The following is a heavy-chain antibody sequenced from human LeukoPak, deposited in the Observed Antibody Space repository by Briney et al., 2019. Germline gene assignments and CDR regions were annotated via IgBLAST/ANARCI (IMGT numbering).Heavy chain of an antibody. CDR3: ATSITIFGAVSYFDY. Sequence: SVKVSCKASGGTFSSYAISWVRQAPGQGLEWMGGIIPILGIADYAQKFQGRVTITADKSTSTAYMELSSLRSEDTAVYYCATSITIFGAVSYFDYWGQGTLVTVSS. D-gene: IGHD3-3*01. CDR2: IIPILGIA. J-gene: IGHJ4*02. V-gene: IGHV1-69*10. CDR1: GGTFSSYA.